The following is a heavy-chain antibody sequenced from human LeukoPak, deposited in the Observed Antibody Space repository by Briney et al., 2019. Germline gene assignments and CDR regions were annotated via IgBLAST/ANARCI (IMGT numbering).Heavy chain of an antibody. V-gene: IGHV3-33*08. CDR1: GLTVSSYS. CDR3: ARGFHSGSYYTGY. J-gene: IGHJ4*02. D-gene: IGHD1-26*01. CDR2: IWYDGSNK. Sequence: GGSLRLSCVASGLTVSSYSMNWVRQAPGKGLEWVAVIWYDGSNKYYADSVKGRFTISRDNSKNTLYLQMNSLRAEDTAVYYCARGFHSGSYYTGYWGQGTLVTVSS.